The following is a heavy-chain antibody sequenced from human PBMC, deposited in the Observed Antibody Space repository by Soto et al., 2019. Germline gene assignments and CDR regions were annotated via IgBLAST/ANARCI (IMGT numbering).Heavy chain of an antibody. D-gene: IGHD6-19*01. J-gene: IGHJ6*02. Sequence: ASVKVSCKASGYTFTSYGISWVRQAPGQGLEWMGWISAYNGNTNYAQKLQGRVTMTTDTSTSTAYMELRSLRSDDTAVYYCARPVPGYSSALWSYYYGMDVWGQGTTVTVSS. CDR1: GYTFTSYG. CDR3: ARPVPGYSSALWSYYYGMDV. V-gene: IGHV1-18*01. CDR2: ISAYNGNT.